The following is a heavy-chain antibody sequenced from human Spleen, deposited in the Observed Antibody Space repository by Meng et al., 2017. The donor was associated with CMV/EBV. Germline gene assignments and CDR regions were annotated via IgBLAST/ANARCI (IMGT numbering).Heavy chain of an antibody. V-gene: IGHV1-69*06. CDR1: GGTFTSYY. J-gene: IGHJ6*02. CDR2: IIPNFDSA. Sequence: SVKVSCKASGGTFTSYYIYWVRQAPGQGLEWLGGIIPNFDSATYAQKFQGRVTITADKSTSTAYMELSSLRSEDSAIYYCATRLRVRLYGMDVWGQGTTVTVSS. CDR3: ATRLRVRLYGMDV. D-gene: IGHD2-21*02.